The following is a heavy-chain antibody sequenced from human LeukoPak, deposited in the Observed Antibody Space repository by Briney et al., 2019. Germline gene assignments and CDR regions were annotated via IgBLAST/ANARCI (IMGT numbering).Heavy chain of an antibody. Sequence: PSGTLSLTCAVSGVSMRSNWWSWVRQSPGKGLEWIGEIYHSGSTNYNPSLKSRVDIAVDQSRSQFSLKLRSVTAADTAVYYCVSNAYYTIDYWGQRNLVTASS. CDR3: VSNAYYTIDY. CDR2: IYHSGST. V-gene: IGHV4-4*02. J-gene: IGHJ4*02. D-gene: IGHD3-22*01. CDR1: GVSMRSNW.